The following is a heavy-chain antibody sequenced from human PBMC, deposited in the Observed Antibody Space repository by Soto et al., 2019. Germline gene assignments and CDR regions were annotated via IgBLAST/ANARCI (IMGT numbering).Heavy chain of an antibody. CDR1: GGSFSGYY. CDR2: INHSGST. V-gene: IGHV4-34*01. Sequence: PSETLSRTCAVYGGSFSGYYWSWIRQPPGKGLEWIGEINHSGSTNYNPSLKSRVTISVDTSKNQFSLKLSSVTAADTAVYYCARGWGSSWYRGDNWNDYFDYWGQGTLVTVSS. CDR3: ARGWGSSWYRGDNWNDYFDY. D-gene: IGHD6-13*01. J-gene: IGHJ4*02.